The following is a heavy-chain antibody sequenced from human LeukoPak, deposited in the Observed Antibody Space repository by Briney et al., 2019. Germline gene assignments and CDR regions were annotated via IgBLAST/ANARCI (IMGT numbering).Heavy chain of an antibody. Sequence: AGGSLRLSCAASGFTFSDYYMSWIRQAPGKGLEWVSYISSSGSTIYYADSVKGRFTISRDNAKNSLYLQMNSLRAEDTAVYYCAGSERWLQYAFDIWGQGTMVTVSS. D-gene: IGHD5-24*01. CDR2: ISSSGSTI. CDR1: GFTFSDYY. V-gene: IGHV3-11*01. J-gene: IGHJ3*02. CDR3: AGSERWLQYAFDI.